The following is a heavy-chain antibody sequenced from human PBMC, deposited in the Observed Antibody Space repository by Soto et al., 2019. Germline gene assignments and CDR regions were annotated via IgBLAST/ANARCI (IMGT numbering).Heavy chain of an antibody. V-gene: IGHV3-73*01. CDR1: GFTFSGSA. CDR3: TKFGYSSSPRGGY. Sequence: EVQLVESGGGLVQPGGSLKLSCAAAGFTFSGSAMHWVRQASGKGLEWVGRIRSKVNSYATAYAASVKGRFTISRDDSKNTAYLQMNSPKTEDTAVYYCTKFGYSSSPRGGYWGQGTLVTVSS. J-gene: IGHJ4*02. D-gene: IGHD6-13*01. CDR2: IRSKVNSYAT.